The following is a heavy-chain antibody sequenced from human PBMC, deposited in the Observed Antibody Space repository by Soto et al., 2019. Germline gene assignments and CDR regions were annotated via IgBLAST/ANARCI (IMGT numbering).Heavy chain of an antibody. CDR3: SSLFYGDYGFDY. J-gene: IGHJ4*02. V-gene: IGHV4-39*01. CDR2: IYYSGST. CDR1: GGSISSSSYY. Sequence: QLQLQESGPGLVKPSETLSLTCTVSGGSISSSSYYWGWIRQPPGKGLEWIGSIYYSGSTYYNPSLKSRVTISVDTSKNQFSLNLSSVTAADTAVYYCSSLFYGDYGFDYWGQGPLVTVSS. D-gene: IGHD4-17*01.